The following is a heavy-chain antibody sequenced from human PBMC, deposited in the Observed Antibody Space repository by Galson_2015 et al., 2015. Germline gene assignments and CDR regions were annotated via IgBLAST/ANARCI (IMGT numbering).Heavy chain of an antibody. CDR1: GFTFDDYA. J-gene: IGHJ4*02. CDR3: AKFSSGWGFDY. V-gene: IGHV3-9*01. CDR2: ISWNSGSI. Sequence: SLRLSCAASGFTFDDYAMHWVRQAPGKGLEWVSGISWNSGSIGYADSVKGRFTISRDNAKNSLYLQMNSLRAEDTALYYCAKFSSGWGFDYWGQGTLVTVSS. D-gene: IGHD6-19*01.